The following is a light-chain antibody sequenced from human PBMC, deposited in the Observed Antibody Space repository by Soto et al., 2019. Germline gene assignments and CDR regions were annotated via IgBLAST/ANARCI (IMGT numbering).Light chain of an antibody. CDR1: QSVSSSY. CDR2: GAS. V-gene: IGKV3-20*01. CDR3: QQYGSSPIT. Sequence: EIVLPQSPGTLSLSPGERATLSCRASQSVSSSYLAWYQQKPGQAPRLLIYGASSRATDIPDRFSGSGSGADFTLTISRLEPEDFGVYYCQQYGSSPITFGQGTRLEIK. J-gene: IGKJ5*01.